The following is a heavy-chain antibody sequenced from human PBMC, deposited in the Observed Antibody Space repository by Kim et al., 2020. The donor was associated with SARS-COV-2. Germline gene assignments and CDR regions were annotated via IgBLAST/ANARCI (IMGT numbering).Heavy chain of an antibody. J-gene: IGHJ4*02. CDR2: IYYSGST. CDR1: GGSISSSRYY. Sequence: SETLSLTCTVSGGSISSSRYYWGWIRQPPGKGLEWIGSIYYSGSTYYNPSLKSRVTISVDTSKNQFSLKLSSVTAADTAVYYCVRHPYGDYPFDYWGQGT. V-gene: IGHV4-39*01. CDR3: VRHPYGDYPFDY. D-gene: IGHD4-17*01.